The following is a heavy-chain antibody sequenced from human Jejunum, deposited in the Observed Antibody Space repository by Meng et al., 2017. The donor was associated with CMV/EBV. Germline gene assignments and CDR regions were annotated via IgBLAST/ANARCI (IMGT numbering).Heavy chain of an antibody. Sequence: GGSVSSGSYYWSWIRQPPGKGLEWIGYIYYSGGTNYNPSLKSRVTISIDTSKNQFSLKLSSVTAADTAVYYCAREGVSYYYGMDVWGQGTTVTVSS. CDR3: AREGVSYYYGMDV. J-gene: IGHJ6*02. CDR1: GGSVSSGSYY. CDR2: IYYSGGT. V-gene: IGHV4-61*01.